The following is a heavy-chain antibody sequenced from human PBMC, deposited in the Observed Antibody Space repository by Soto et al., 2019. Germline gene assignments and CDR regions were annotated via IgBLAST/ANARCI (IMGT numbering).Heavy chain of an antibody. CDR2: ISSSGSAI. CDR3: ARAQNGIFGPTSGGLY. D-gene: IGHD3-3*02. V-gene: IGHV3-11*01. Sequence: QVQLVESGGGLVKPGGSLRLSCAASGCTFSDYYMSWIRQAPGKGLEWVSYISSSGSAIYYADSVKGRFTTSRDNAKNAPDLEMNSLRAEDTAVYYCARAQNGIFGPTSGGLYWGQGTLVTVSS. J-gene: IGHJ4*02. CDR1: GCTFSDYY.